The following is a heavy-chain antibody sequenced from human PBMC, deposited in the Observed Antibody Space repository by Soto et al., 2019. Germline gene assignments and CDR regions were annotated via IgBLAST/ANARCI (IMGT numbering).Heavy chain of an antibody. V-gene: IGHV1-69*02. CDR1: GDTTSSYT. CDR3: ALRTGNWNRLAA. J-gene: IGHJ5*02. D-gene: IGHD1-1*01. Sequence: QVQLLQPGAEVEKPGSSVKVSCKVSGDTTSSYTIGWVRQSPRQGLEWMGNIVPMIGKVDDAQKCQGRLTITADESTTTVYMEMSSLRSEDTAVYFCALRTGNWNRLAAWGQGTRVTVSS. CDR2: IVPMIGKV.